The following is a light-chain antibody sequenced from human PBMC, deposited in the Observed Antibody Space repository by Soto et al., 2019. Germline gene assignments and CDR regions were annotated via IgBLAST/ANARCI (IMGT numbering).Light chain of an antibody. J-gene: IGKJ1*01. CDR1: QSIDSW. Sequence: IQMTQSPSTLAASVGDRGTINGRDSQSIDSWLAWYQQKPGKAPKLLIYKASSLQSGVASRFSGSGSGTEFTLTISSQQPADFDSYYCQQNNNYSWTCGKGTKVDI. V-gene: IGKV1-5*03. CDR3: QQNNNYSWT. CDR2: KAS.